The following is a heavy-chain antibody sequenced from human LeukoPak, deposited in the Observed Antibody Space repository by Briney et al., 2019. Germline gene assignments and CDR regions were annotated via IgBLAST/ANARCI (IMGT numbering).Heavy chain of an antibody. CDR2: IIPIFGIA. Sequence: ASVMVSCKASGGTFSSYAISWVRQAPGQGLEWMGRIIPIFGIANYAQKFQGRVTITADKSTSTAYMELSSLRSEDTAVYYCARDQYYDSSGCFDYWGQGTLVTVSS. CDR1: GGTFSSYA. D-gene: IGHD3-22*01. CDR3: ARDQYYDSSGCFDY. V-gene: IGHV1-69*04. J-gene: IGHJ4*02.